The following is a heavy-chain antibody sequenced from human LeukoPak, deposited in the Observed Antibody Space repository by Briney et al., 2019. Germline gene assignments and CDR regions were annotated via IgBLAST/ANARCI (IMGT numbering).Heavy chain of an antibody. CDR2: INHSGST. Sequence: PSETLSLTCAVYGGSFSGYSLSWIRQPPGKGLEWIGEINHSGSTNYNPSLKSRVTISVDTSKNQFSLKLSSVTAADTAVFYCARGDYYAGGGRNWFDPWSQGTLVTVSS. D-gene: IGHD3-16*01. V-gene: IGHV4-34*01. CDR1: GGSFSGYS. CDR3: ARGDYYAGGGRNWFDP. J-gene: IGHJ5*02.